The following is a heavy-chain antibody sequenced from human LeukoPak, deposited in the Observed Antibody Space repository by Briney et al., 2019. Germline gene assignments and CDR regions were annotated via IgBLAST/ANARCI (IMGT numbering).Heavy chain of an antibody. CDR3: AGGKYYGSGTRPGYLGY. Sequence: GGSLRLSCAASGFTFSNHWMIWVRQAPGKGLEWVASIKQDGSEKQYVGSVRGRFTISRDSSRNMVFLQMNSLRVEDTAVYYCAGGKYYGSGTRPGYLGYWGLGTMVTVSS. D-gene: IGHD3-10*01. V-gene: IGHV3-7*03. CDR2: IKQDGSEK. J-gene: IGHJ4*02. CDR1: GFTFSNHW.